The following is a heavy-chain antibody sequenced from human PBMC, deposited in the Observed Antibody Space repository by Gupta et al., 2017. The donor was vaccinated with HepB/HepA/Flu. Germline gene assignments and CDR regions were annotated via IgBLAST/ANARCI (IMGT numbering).Heavy chain of an antibody. Sequence: QVQLVQSGAEVKKPGSAVKVSCKPSGGRFSSYPIIWVRQAPGQGLEWMGGIIPMFGTANYVQKFQDRVTITADESTSTTYMELSSLRFEDTAMYFCARWKGVANNNFWSGPFDHWGQGALVIVSS. J-gene: IGHJ4*02. D-gene: IGHD3-3*01. V-gene: IGHV1-69*01. CDR2: IIPMFGTA. CDR1: GGRFSSYP. CDR3: ARWKGVANNNFWSGPFDH.